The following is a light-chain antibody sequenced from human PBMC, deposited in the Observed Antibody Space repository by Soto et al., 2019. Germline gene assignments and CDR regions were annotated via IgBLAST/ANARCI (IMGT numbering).Light chain of an antibody. J-gene: IGLJ2*01. V-gene: IGLV1-51*01. CDR1: GSNIGRNY. CDR3: GTWDESLGAGV. Sequence: QSVLTQPASLSATPGENVTISCSGRGSNIGRNYVSWYRQLPGTAPQLLIYDDNKRHSGVPDRLSGSRYGTSASLAIDGLQPGDEADYYCGTWDESLGAGVFGGGTKLTVL. CDR2: DDN.